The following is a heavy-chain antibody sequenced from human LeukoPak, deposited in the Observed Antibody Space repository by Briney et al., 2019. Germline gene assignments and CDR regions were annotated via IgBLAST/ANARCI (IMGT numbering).Heavy chain of an antibody. CDR2: IYYSGNT. V-gene: IGHV4-39*01. CDR3: ARQTGSGLFILP. Sequence: SETLSLTCTVSGVSISSSNSYWGWIRQPPGKGLERIGSIYYSGNTYYNASLKSQVSISIDTSKNQFSLKLTSVTAADTAVYYCARQTGSGLFILPGGQGTLVTVSS. CDR1: GVSISSSNSY. J-gene: IGHJ4*02. D-gene: IGHD3/OR15-3a*01.